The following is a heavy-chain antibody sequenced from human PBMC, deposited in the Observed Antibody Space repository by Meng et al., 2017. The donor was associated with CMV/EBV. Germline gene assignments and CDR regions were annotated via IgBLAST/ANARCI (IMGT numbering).Heavy chain of an antibody. CDR1: GFTFSSYA. J-gene: IGHJ6*02. D-gene: IGHD5-18*01. CDR3: ARTPVADTAMVHYYYGMDV. CDR2: ISYDGSNK. Sequence: GESLKISCAASGFTFSSYAMYWVRQAPGKGLEWVAVISYDGSNKYYADSVKGRFTISRDNSKNTLYLQMNSLRAEDTAVYYCARTPVADTAMVHYYYGMDVWGQGTTVTVSS. V-gene: IGHV3-30*04.